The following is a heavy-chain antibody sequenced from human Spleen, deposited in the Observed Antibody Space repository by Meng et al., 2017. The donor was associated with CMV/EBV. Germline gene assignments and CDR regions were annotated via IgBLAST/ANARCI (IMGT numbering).Heavy chain of an antibody. CDR3: ARALGSYSGRELYYGMDV. CDR1: GYTFSNYG. D-gene: IGHD3-10*01. V-gene: IGHV1-18*01. J-gene: IGHJ6*02. Sequence: ASVKVSCKASGYTFSNYGVSWVRQAPGQGLERLGWISAFNGKTKYAQKFQGRVTMTTEADANTVYMELRSLRFDDAAVYYCARALGSYSGRELYYGMDVWGQGTTVTVSS. CDR2: ISAFNGKT.